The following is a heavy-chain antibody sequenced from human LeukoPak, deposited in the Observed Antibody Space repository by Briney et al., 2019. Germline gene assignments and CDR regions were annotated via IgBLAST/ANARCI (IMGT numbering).Heavy chain of an antibody. CDR1: GFTFTTYP. Sequence: PGKSLRLSCDASGFTFTTYPMHWVRQAPGKGLEWMTLISPDGNNNDYADSVKGRFTISRDNSKNTLFLQMTSLTSEDTGVYYCATGALPIGFLESIRPGNYFSNYMGVWGKGTMVIVSS. J-gene: IGHJ6*03. CDR2: ISPDGNNN. CDR3: ATGALPIGFLESIRPGNYFSNYMGV. V-gene: IGHV3-30*04. D-gene: IGHD3-3*02.